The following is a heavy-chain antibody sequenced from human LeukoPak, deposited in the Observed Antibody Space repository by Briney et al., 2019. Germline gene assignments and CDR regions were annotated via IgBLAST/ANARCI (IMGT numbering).Heavy chain of an antibody. V-gene: IGHV3-74*01. CDR2: IKGDGSST. J-gene: IGHJ4*02. CDR3: AKYSYGSGNYHNVFDY. CDR1: GFTFSSYW. Sequence: QPGGSLRLSCAVSGFTFSSYWMHWVRQAPGKGLVWVSRIKGDGSSTSYADSVKGRFTISRDNSKNALYLQMNSLRADDTAVYYCAKYSYGSGNYHNVFDYWGQGTLVTVSS. D-gene: IGHD3-10*01.